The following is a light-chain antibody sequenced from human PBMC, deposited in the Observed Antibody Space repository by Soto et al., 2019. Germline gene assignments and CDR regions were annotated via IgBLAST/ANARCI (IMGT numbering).Light chain of an antibody. CDR1: NIETIS. CDR2: YDS. J-gene: IGLJ3*02. CDR3: QVWDSSTDHVV. Sequence: SYELTQPPSVSVAPGKTARITCEENNIETISVHWYQQKPGQAPVVVINYDSDRPSGIPERFSGSNSVNTATLTISRVEAGDEADYYCQVWDSSTDHVVFGGGTKLTVL. V-gene: IGLV3-21*04.